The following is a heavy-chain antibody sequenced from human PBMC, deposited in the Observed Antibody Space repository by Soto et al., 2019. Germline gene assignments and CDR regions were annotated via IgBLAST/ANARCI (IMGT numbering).Heavy chain of an antibody. Sequence: EVQLLESGGGLVQPGGSLRLSCAASGFTFSNFAMSWVRQAPGKGLEWVSSITSSGGSTYYADSVKGRFTISRDNSKYSLYLQMNSLRVEDTAVYYCAKEFDFWAGYPWPIDYWGQGTLATVSS. CDR1: GFTFSNFA. J-gene: IGHJ4*02. V-gene: IGHV3-23*01. CDR2: ITSSGGST. CDR3: AKEFDFWAGYPWPIDY. D-gene: IGHD3-3*01.